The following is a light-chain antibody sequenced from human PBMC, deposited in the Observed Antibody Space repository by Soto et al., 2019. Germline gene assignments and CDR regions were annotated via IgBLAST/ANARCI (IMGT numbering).Light chain of an antibody. CDR2: AAS. CDR3: QKYNSAPRT. Sequence: DIQMTQSPSSLSASVGDRVTITCRASQGISNYLAWYQQKPGKVPKLLIYAASTLQSGVPSRFSGSGSGTYFTLTISSRQTEDVATYDCQKYNSAPRTFGQGTKVEIK. V-gene: IGKV1-27*01. J-gene: IGKJ1*01. CDR1: QGISNY.